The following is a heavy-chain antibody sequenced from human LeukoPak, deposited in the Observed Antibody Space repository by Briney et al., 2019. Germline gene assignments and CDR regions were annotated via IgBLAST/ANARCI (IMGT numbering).Heavy chain of an antibody. CDR2: ISAYNGNT. D-gene: IGHD3-22*01. Sequence: GASVKVSCKASGYTFTSYGINWVRQAPGQGLEWMGWISAYNGNTNYAQKLQGRVTMTTDTSTSTAYMELRSLRSDDTAVYYCARDPLYYYDSSGSYFDYWGQGTLVTVSS. CDR3: ARDPLYYYDSSGSYFDY. V-gene: IGHV1-18*01. CDR1: GYTFTSYG. J-gene: IGHJ4*02.